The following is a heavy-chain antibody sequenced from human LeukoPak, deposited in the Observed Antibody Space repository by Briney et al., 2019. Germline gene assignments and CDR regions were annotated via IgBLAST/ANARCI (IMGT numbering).Heavy chain of an antibody. CDR1: GGSFSGYY. D-gene: IGHD2-15*01. V-gene: IGHV4-34*01. J-gene: IGHJ6*03. Sequence: SETLSLTCAVYGGSFSGYYWSWIRQPPGKGLEWIGEINHSGSTNYNPSLKSRVTISVDTSKNQFSLKLSSVTAADTAVYYCARGPENCSGGSCYDEAYYYYMGVWGKGTTVTVSS. CDR3: ARGPENCSGGSCYDEAYYYYMGV. CDR2: INHSGST.